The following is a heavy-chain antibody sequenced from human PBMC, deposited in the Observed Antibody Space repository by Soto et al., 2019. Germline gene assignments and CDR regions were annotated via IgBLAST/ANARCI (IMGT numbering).Heavy chain of an antibody. V-gene: IGHV2-5*01. CDR2: IYWNDDK. D-gene: IGHD3-3*01. Sequence: AGPTRVNSTQALTLSCTFSGFSLSNSGMGVGWNRPPPGKALEWLALIYWNDDKRYSPSLKSRLTITKDTSKNQVVLTMTNMDPVDTATYYCAHSDFWSGYGYFDYWGQGTLVTVSS. CDR1: GFSLSNSGMG. CDR3: AHSDFWSGYGYFDY. J-gene: IGHJ4*02.